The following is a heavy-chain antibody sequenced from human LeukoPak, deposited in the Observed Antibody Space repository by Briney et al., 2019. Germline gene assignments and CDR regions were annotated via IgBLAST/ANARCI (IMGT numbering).Heavy chain of an antibody. CDR1: GFTFSSYG. CDR2: ISYDGSNK. Sequence: PGRSLRLSCAASGFTFSSYGMHWVRQAPGKGLEWVAVISYDGSNKYYADSVKGRFTISRDNSKNTLYLQMNSLRAEDTAVYYCAKDQGYSYGLVDYWGQGTLVTVSS. V-gene: IGHV3-30*18. CDR3: AKDQGYSYGLVDY. D-gene: IGHD5-18*01. J-gene: IGHJ4*02.